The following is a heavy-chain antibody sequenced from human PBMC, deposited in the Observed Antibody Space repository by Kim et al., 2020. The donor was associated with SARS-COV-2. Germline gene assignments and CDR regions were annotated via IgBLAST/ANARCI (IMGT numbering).Heavy chain of an antibody. V-gene: IGHV3-48*02. D-gene: IGHD3-3*01. CDR3: ARGGVL. CDR2: SSDI. J-gene: IGHJ4*02. Sequence: SSDIYYADSVKARFTISRDNAKNSLYLQMNSLRDEDTALYYCARGGVLWGQGTLVTVSS.